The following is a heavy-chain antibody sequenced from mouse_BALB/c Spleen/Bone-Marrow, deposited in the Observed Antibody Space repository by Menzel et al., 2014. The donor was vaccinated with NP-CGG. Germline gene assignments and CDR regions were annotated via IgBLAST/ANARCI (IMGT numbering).Heavy chain of an antibody. J-gene: IGHJ3*01. CDR1: GYAFTNYL. V-gene: IGHV1-54*03. CDR2: INPGSGGT. CDR3: ARSRTGFAY. Sequence: VQLKQSGAELVRPGTSVKVSCKASGYAFTNYLIEWVKQRPGQGLEWIGVINPGSGGTNYNEKFKGKATLTADKSSSTAYMQLSSLTSDDSAVYFCARSRTGFAYWGQGTLVTVSA.